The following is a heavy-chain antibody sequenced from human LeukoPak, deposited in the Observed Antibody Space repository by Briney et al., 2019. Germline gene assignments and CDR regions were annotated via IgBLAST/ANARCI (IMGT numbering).Heavy chain of an antibody. Sequence: GGSLRLSCAASGFRFTDYSMSWVRQAPGKGLEWVAGLGRSSEYKYYADSVKGRFTISRDNSKDTVSLQMNSLRAEDSAIYFCVKDRPCETPMPMDAWGQGTTVTVSS. CDR2: LGRSSEYK. J-gene: IGHJ6*02. CDR1: GFRFTDYS. CDR3: VKDRPCETPMPMDA. V-gene: IGHV3-23*01. D-gene: IGHD2-2*01.